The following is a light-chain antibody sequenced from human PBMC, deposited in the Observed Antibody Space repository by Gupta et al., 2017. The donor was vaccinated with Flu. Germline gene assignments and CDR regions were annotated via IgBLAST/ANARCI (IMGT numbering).Light chain of an antibody. J-gene: IGLJ3*02. V-gene: IGLV1-44*01. Sequence: RVTISCSGSSSNIGSNTVNWYQQVPGTAPNLLIYNNNQRPSGVPDRFSGSKSGTSASLAISGLQAGDEGDYYCATGDDNRNGWVFGGGAKLTVL. CDR1: SSNIGSNT. CDR2: NNN. CDR3: ATGDDNRNGWV.